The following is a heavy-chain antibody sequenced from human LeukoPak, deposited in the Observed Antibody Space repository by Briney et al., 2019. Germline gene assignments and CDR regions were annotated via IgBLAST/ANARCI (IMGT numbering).Heavy chain of an antibody. J-gene: IGHJ2*01. CDR3: AKPPRGYRSGDRWYFDL. CDR2: ISTSGDAT. D-gene: IGHD5-18*01. CDR1: GFTFGSYA. V-gene: IGHV3-23*01. Sequence: GGSLRLSCAASGFTFGSYAMAWVRQAPGRGLEWVSSISTSGDATYYADSVKGRFTFSRDNSKNTLYLRMNSLRGEDTAVYYCAKPPRGYRSGDRWYFDLWGRGTLVTVPS.